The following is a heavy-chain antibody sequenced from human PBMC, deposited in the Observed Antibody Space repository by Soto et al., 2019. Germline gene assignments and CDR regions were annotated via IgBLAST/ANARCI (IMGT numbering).Heavy chain of an antibody. CDR1: GFTFSSYE. J-gene: IGHJ6*02. Sequence: EVQLVESGGGLVQPGGSLRLSCAASGFTFSSYEMNWVRQAPGKGLEWVSYISSSGSTIYYADSVKGRFTISRDNAKNGLYLQMNRLRAEDTAVYYCARVGGGEWLVMSCMDVWGQGTTVTVSS. CDR2: ISSSGSTI. V-gene: IGHV3-48*03. CDR3: ARVGGGEWLVMSCMDV. D-gene: IGHD6-19*01.